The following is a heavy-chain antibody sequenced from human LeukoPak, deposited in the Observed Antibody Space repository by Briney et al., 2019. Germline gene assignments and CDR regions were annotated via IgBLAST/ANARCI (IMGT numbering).Heavy chain of an antibody. V-gene: IGHV3-74*01. D-gene: IGHD6-13*01. J-gene: IGHJ3*02. CDR1: GFTFSSYW. CDR2: INSDGSST. CDR3: ARSYSPLNAFDI. Sequence: GGSLRLSCAASGFTFSSYWMHWVRQAPGKGLVWVSRINSDGSSTSYADSVKGRFTISRDNSKNTLYLQMNSLRAEDTAVYYCARSYSPLNAFDIWGQGTMVTVSS.